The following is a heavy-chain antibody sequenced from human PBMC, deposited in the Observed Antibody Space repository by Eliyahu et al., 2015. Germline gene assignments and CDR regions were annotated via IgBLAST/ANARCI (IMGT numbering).Heavy chain of an antibody. CDR2: ISNTGKTI. D-gene: IGHD2-8*02. Sequence: EVSLVESGGTLVQPGGSLRLSXVVSGFXFSNFAMNWVRQAPGKGLEWISYISNTGKTIYYADAVNGRFTISRDNAKNSLFLQMDSLTDDDTAVYYCVRDSPLDWWALDYWGQGTLVTVSS. J-gene: IGHJ4*02. CDR3: VRDSPLDWWALDY. V-gene: IGHV3-48*02. CDR1: GFXFSNFA.